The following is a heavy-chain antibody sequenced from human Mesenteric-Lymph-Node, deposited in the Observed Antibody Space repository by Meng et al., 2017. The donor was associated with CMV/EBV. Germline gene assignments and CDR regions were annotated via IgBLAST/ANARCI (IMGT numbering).Heavy chain of an antibody. CDR3: ARDGITAGDFYYYGMDV. J-gene: IGHJ6*02. V-gene: IGHV3-21*01. CDR1: GFTFSSYS. D-gene: IGHD3-3*01. CDR2: ISSSSSYI. Sequence: GESLKISCAASGFTFSSYSMNWVRQAPGKGLEWVSSISSSSSYIYYADSVKGRFTISRDNAKNSLYLQMNSLRAEDTAVYYCARDGITAGDFYYYGMDVWGQGITVTVSS.